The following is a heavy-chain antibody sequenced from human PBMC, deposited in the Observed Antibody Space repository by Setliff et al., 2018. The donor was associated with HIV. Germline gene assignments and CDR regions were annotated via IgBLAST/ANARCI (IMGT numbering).Heavy chain of an antibody. Sequence: PGGSLRLSCAASGFTFSNAWMNWVRQAPGKGLEWVSVMSADGLTTFYADSVKGRFTISRDNSKNTLSLQLNSLTAEDSAVYYCAKAGGGILYFYYMDVWGKGTTVTVS. CDR1: GFTFSNAW. CDR2: MSADGLTT. V-gene: IGHV3-23*01. CDR3: AKAGGGILYFYYMDV. J-gene: IGHJ6*03. D-gene: IGHD2-15*01.